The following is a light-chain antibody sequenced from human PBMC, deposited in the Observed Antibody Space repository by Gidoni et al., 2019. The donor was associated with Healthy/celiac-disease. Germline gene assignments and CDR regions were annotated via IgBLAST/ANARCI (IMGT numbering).Light chain of an antibody. Sequence: DTQMTQSPSTLSASVGDRVTITCRASQSISSWLAWYQQKPGKAPKLLIYNASNLGSGVPSRFSGSGSGTEFTLTISSLQPDDFATYYCQQYNPLTFGEGTKVEIK. V-gene: IGKV1-5*03. CDR3: QQYNPLT. CDR2: NAS. CDR1: QSISSW. J-gene: IGKJ4*01.